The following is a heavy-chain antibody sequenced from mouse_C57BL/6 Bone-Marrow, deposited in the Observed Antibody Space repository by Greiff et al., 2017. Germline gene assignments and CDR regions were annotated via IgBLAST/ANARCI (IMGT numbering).Heavy chain of an antibody. CDR1: GYTFTSYT. D-gene: IGHD1-1*01. CDR2: INPSSGYT. V-gene: IGHV1-4*01. Sequence: QVQLQQSGAELARPGASVKMSCKASGYTFTSYTMHWVKQRPGQGLEWIGYINPSSGYTKYNQKFKDKATLTADKSSSTAYMQLSSLTSEDSAVYYCARGPKLLVRPVWDCWYFDVWGTGTTVTVSS. CDR3: ARGPKLLVRPVWDCWYFDV. J-gene: IGHJ1*03.